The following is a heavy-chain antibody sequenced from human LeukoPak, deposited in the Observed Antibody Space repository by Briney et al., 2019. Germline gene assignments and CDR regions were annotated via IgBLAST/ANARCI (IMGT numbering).Heavy chain of an antibody. Sequence: GESLKISCKGSGYSFTSYWIGWVRQMPGKGLEWMGIIYPGDSDTRYSPSFQGQVTISADKSISTAYLQWSSLKASDTAVYYCARWGCSSTSCYRGLRSWFDPWGQGTLVTVSS. CDR2: IYPGDSDT. V-gene: IGHV5-51*01. CDR3: ARWGCSSTSCYRGLRSWFDP. CDR1: GYSFTSYW. D-gene: IGHD2-2*02. J-gene: IGHJ5*02.